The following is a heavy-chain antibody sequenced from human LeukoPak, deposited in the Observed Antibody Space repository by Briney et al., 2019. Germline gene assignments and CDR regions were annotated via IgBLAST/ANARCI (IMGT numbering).Heavy chain of an antibody. CDR3: ASHDRYYDFWSGYYAQDDAFDI. V-gene: IGHV4-30-2*03. J-gene: IGHJ3*02. CDR1: GGSISSGGYS. D-gene: IGHD3-3*01. CDR2: IYYSGST. Sequence: SETLSLTCAVSGGSISSGGYSWSWIRQPPGKGLEWIGSIYYSGSTYYNPSLKSRVTISVDTSKNQFSLKLSSVTAADTAVYYCASHDRYYDFWSGYYAQDDAFDIWGQGAMVTVSS.